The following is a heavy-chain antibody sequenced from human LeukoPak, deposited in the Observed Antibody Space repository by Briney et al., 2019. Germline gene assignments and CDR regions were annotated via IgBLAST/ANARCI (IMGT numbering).Heavy chain of an antibody. V-gene: IGHV3-23*01. J-gene: IGHJ4*02. CDR3: AKAPAGHCSGVICYPLDN. CDR1: GFTFSTYA. Sequence: GGSLRLSCAASGFTFSTYAMSWVRQAPGKGLEWVSAISGSDTGTYYADSVRSRFTISRDNSKNMLFLQMNSLRAEDTAVYYCAKAPAGHCSGVICYPLDNWGQGILVSVSS. D-gene: IGHD2-15*01. CDR2: ISGSDTGT.